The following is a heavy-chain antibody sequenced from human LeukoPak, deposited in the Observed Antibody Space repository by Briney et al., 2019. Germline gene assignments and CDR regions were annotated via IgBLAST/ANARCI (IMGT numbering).Heavy chain of an antibody. J-gene: IGHJ4*02. CDR3: ATLTTVVTAYYFDY. CDR1: GFTFSNAW. V-gene: IGHV4-4*09. Sequence: GSLRLSCAASGFTFSNAWMSWIRQPPGKGLEWIGYIYHSGGTDYNPSLKSRVTISVDTSKSQFSLKLTSVTAADTAVYYCATLTTVVTAYYFDYWGQGTLVTVSS. CDR2: IYHSGGT. D-gene: IGHD4-23*01.